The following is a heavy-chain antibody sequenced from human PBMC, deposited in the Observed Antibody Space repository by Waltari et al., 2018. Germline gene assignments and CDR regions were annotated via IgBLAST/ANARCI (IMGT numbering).Heavy chain of an antibody. J-gene: IGHJ4*02. V-gene: IGHV4-39*01. Sequence: QVRLRESGPGLVKPSETLDLTCAVPGASVASAAPYWGWLRQSPERVLDWIGSRYFTGTTHYNPSLRSRVTISADTSRDQFSLRVNSVTAADTAVYYCAGTDLHTKIAFDSWGQGTQVTVSA. CDR3: AGTDLHTKIAFDS. D-gene: IGHD2-21*01. CDR2: RYFTGTT. CDR1: GASVASAAPY.